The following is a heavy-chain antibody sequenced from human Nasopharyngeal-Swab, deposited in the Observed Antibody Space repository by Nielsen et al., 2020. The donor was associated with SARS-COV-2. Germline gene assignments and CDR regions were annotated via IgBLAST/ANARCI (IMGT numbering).Heavy chain of an antibody. J-gene: IGHJ4*02. CDR1: GGSISSSSYY. V-gene: IGHV4-39*01. CDR2: IYYSGST. D-gene: IGHD3-3*01. CDR3: ARALTVLRFLEWSPGYFDY. Sequence: SETLSLTCTVSGGSISSSSYYWGWIRQPPGKGLEWIGSIYYSGSTYYNPSLKSRVTISVDTSKNQFSLKLSSVTAADTAVYYCARALTVLRFLEWSPGYFDYWGQGTLSPSPQ.